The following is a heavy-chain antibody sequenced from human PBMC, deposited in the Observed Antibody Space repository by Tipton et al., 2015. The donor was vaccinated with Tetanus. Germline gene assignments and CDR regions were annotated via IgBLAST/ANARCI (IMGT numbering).Heavy chain of an antibody. J-gene: IGHJ3*02. CDR1: GGSLNTYY. V-gene: IGHV4-59*08. CDR2: ISYSGST. D-gene: IGHD3-22*01. CDR3: ARLSSSANDAHGFDI. Sequence: VKPSETLSLTCAVSGGSLNTYYWSWIRQSPGKGLEWIGYISYSGSTNYNPSLKSRVTISVDTSKNQFSLKLRSLTDADTAVYYCARLSSSANDAHGFDIWGQGTMVTVSS.